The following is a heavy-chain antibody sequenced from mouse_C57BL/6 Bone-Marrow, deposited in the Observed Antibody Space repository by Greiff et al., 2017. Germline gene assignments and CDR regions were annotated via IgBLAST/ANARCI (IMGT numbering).Heavy chain of an antibody. CDR2: IYPTSGRT. CDR3: ARSGPLGRSFDY. CDR1: GYTFTSYW. J-gene: IGHJ2*01. Sequence: QVQLKQPGAELVKPGASVKMSCKASGYTFTSYWITWVKQRPGQGLAWIGDIYPTSGRTNYNEKFKSTAILTVDTSSNTAYMQLSSLTSEYSAFFYCARSGPLGRSFDYWGQGTTLTVSS. V-gene: IGHV1-55*01. D-gene: IGHD4-1*01.